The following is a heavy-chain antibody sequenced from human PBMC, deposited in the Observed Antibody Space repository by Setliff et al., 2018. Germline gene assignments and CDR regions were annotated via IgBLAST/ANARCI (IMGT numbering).Heavy chain of an antibody. V-gene: IGHV3-53*01. J-gene: IGHJ5*01. CDR1: GLTVSNDF. D-gene: IGHD3-10*01. Sequence: GESLRLSCVVSGLTVSNDFMGWVRQAPGKGLEWVSVTYNIGETRYADSVKGRFTISRDKSKNTLYLHLSSLRVEDTATYYCARDRGGTNPWFDFWGQGTQVTVSS. CDR3: ARDRGGTNPWFDF. CDR2: TYNIGET.